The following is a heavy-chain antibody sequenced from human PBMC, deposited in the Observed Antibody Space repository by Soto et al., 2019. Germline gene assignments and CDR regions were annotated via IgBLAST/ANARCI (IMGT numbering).Heavy chain of an antibody. CDR3: ARDRIVRYYDSSGYDFDY. Sequence: SVKVSCKASGYTFTSYGISWVRQAPVQGLEWMGWISAYNGNTNYAQKLQGRVTMTTDTSTSTAYMELRSLRSDDTAVYYCARDRIVRYYDSSGYDFDYWGQGTLVTVSS. V-gene: IGHV1-18*01. CDR2: ISAYNGNT. D-gene: IGHD3-22*01. J-gene: IGHJ4*02. CDR1: GYTFTSYG.